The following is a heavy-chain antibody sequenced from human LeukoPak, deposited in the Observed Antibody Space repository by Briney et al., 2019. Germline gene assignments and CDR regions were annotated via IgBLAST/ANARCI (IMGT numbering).Heavy chain of an antibody. J-gene: IGHJ3*02. Sequence: SETLSLTRTVSGGSISSYYWSWIRQPPRKGLEWIGYIYYSGSTNYNPSLKSRVTISVDTSKNQFSLKLSSVTAADTAVYYCARDDTIFGVVNPRNNAFDIWGQGTMVTVSS. CDR2: IYYSGST. V-gene: IGHV4-59*01. CDR1: GGSISSYY. D-gene: IGHD3-3*01. CDR3: ARDDTIFGVVNPRNNAFDI.